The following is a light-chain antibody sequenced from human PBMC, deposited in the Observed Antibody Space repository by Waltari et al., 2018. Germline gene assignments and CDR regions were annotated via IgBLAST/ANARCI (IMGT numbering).Light chain of an antibody. Sequence: QSALTQPASVSASPGQSITIPCTGSTNSLRPYNYVSWYQQHPGKAPKLIIYDVNERPSGASDRFYGSKSGNTASLTISGLQAEDEAEYYCTSYTTSSAFYVFGPGTAVTVL. V-gene: IGLV2-14*01. CDR3: TSYTTSSAFYV. J-gene: IGLJ1*01. CDR1: TNSLRPYNY. CDR2: DVN.